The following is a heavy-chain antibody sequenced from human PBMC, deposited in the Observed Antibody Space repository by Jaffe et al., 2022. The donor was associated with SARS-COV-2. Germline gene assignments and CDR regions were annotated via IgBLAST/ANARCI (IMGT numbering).Heavy chain of an antibody. J-gene: IGHJ3*02. CDR1: GVTFDDYA. CDR3: TKTRGWAISDAFDM. Sequence: EVQLVESGGGLVEPGRSLILSCTASGVTFDDYAMHWVRQGPGKGLEWVSGISWNSGSIGYAESVKGRFTISRDNAKNSLYLQMNGLRLEDTALYFCTKTRGWAISDAFDMWGQGTMVTVSS. V-gene: IGHV3-9*01. D-gene: IGHD3-10*01. CDR2: ISWNSGSI.